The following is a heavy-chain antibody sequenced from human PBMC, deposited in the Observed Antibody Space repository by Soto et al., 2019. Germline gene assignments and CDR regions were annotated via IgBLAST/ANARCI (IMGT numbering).Heavy chain of an antibody. CDR2: IYYSGST. Sequence: QVQLQESGPGLVKPSQTLSLTCTVSGGSISSGDYYWSWIRQPPGKGLEWVGYIYYSGSTYYNPSLESRATTSVDTSKDQFSLKLSSVTAADTAVYYCAREETGTDMVSDWGQGTLVTVSS. J-gene: IGHJ4*02. CDR3: AREETGTDMVSD. CDR1: GGSISSGDYY. V-gene: IGHV4-30-4*01. D-gene: IGHD1-1*01.